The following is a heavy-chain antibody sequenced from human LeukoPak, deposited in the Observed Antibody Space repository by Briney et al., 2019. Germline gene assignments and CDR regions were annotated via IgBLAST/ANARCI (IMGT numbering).Heavy chain of an antibody. CDR3: ATSLT. CDR1: GFTFSSYA. CDR2: IYSAGST. Sequence: GGSLRLSCAASGFTFSSYAMSWVRQAPGKGLEWVSVIYSAGSTYYADSVKGRLTISRDNSKNTLYLQMNSLRAEDTAVYYCATSLTWGQGTLVTVSS. J-gene: IGHJ4*02. V-gene: IGHV3-66*01.